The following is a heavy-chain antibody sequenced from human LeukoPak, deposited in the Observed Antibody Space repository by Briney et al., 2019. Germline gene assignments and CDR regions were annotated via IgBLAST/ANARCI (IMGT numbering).Heavy chain of an antibody. D-gene: IGHD3-10*02. CDR3: AELGITMIGGV. CDR2: ITSSSSYT. CDR1: GFTFSSYE. Sequence: GGSPRLSCAASGFTFSSYEMNWVRQAPGKGLEWVSSITSSSSYTFYADSVKGRFTISRDNAKNSLYLQMNSLRAEDTAVYYCAELGITMIGGVWGKGTTVTISS. J-gene: IGHJ6*04. V-gene: IGHV3-21*01.